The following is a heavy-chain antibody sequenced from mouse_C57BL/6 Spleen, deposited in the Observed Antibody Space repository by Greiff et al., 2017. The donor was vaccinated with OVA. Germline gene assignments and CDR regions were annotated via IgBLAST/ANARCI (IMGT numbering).Heavy chain of an antibody. CDR1: GFNIKDYY. V-gene: IGHV14-2*01. D-gene: IGHD1-1*01. CDR3: ARSYYGSSTLDY. Sequence: EVQLQESGAELVKPGASVKLSCTASGFNIKDYYMHWVKQRTEQGLAWIGRIDPEDGETKYAPKFQGKATITADTSSNTAYLQLRSLTSGDTAVYYCARSYYGSSTLDYWGQGTTLTVSS. J-gene: IGHJ2*01. CDR2: IDPEDGET.